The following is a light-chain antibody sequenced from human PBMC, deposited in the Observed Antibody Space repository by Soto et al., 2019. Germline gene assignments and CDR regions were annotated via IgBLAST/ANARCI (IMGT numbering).Light chain of an antibody. Sequence: DIQMTQSPSSLSASVGDRVTITCRASQSISTYVNWYQQKPGKAPNLLIYGASSLQSGVPSRFSGSGSGTEFTLTISSLQPDDFAVYYCQQRSNWPITFGQGTRLEIK. CDR1: QSISTY. CDR2: GAS. CDR3: QQRSNWPIT. V-gene: IGKV1-39*01. J-gene: IGKJ5*01.